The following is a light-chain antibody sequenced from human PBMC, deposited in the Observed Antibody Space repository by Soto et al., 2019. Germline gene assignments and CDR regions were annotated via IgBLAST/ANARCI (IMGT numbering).Light chain of an antibody. CDR2: RAS. CDR1: QSVSSSY. J-gene: IGKJ2*01. CDR3: QQYGSSLYA. V-gene: IGKV3-20*01. Sequence: EIVLTQSPGTLSLSPGEGATLSCRASQSVSSSYLAWYQQKPGQAPRLLIYRASSRATNIPDRFTGSGSGTAFTLTISRLDPEDLAEYYCQQYGSSLYAFGQGTKLETK.